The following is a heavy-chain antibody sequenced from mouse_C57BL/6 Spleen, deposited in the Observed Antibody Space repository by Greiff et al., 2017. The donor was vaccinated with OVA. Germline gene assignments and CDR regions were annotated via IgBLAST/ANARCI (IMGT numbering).Heavy chain of an antibody. J-gene: IGHJ4*01. V-gene: IGHV2-5*01. CDR2: IWRGGST. Sequence: QVQLQQSGPGLVQPSQSLSITCTVSGFSLTSYGVHWVRQSPGKGLEWLGVIWRGGSTDYNAAFMSRLSITKDNTKSQVFFKMNRLQADDTAIYYVAKPNYYGSLYYAMDYWGQGTSVTVSS. CDR3: AKPNYYGSLYYAMDY. CDR1: GFSLTSYG. D-gene: IGHD1-1*01.